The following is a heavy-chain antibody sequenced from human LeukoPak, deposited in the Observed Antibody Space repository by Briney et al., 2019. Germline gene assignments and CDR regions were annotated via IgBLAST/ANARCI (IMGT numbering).Heavy chain of an antibody. CDR1: GFTFSSYW. CDR2: IKSDGNT. D-gene: IGHD3-22*01. V-gene: IGHV3-74*01. CDR3: ARAPSESGGYYPEYFRH. Sequence: GGSLRLSCAASGFTFSSYWMHWVRQAPGKGLVWVSRIKSDGNTNYADSVKGRFTISRDNAKNTVSLQMNSLRAEDTGVYYCARAPSESGGYYPEYFRHWGQGTLVTVS. J-gene: IGHJ1*01.